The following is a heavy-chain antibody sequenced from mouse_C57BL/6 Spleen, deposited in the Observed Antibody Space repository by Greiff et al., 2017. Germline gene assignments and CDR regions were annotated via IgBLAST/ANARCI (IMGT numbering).Heavy chain of an antibody. Sequence: EVKLVESGGGLVKPGGSLKLSCAASGFTFSDYGMHLVRQAPEKGLVWVAYISSGSSTIYYADTVKGRFTISRDNAKNTLFLQMTRLRSEDTAMYYCARPYDYGSLSMDYWGQGTSVTVSS. CDR1: GFTFSDYG. V-gene: IGHV5-17*01. CDR3: ARPYDYGSLSMDY. CDR2: ISSGSSTI. D-gene: IGHD2-4*01. J-gene: IGHJ4*01.